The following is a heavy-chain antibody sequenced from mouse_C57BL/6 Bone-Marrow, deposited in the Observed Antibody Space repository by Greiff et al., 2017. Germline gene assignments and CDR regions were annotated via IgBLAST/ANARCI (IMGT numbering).Heavy chain of an antibody. CDR2: IDPSDSYT. Sequence: VQLQQPGAELVMPGASVKLSCKASGYTFTSYWMHWVKQRPGQGLEWIGEIDPSDSYTNSNQKFKGKSTLTVDKSSSTAYMQLSSLTSEDSAVYYCARSVVAKGYAMDYWGQGTSVTVSS. CDR3: ARSVVAKGYAMDY. CDR1: GYTFTSYW. J-gene: IGHJ4*01. V-gene: IGHV1-69*01. D-gene: IGHD1-1*01.